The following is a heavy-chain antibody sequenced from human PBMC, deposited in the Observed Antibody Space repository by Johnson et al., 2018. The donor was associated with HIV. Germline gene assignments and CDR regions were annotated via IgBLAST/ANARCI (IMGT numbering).Heavy chain of an antibody. CDR3: AKDRGSPGIPAAFDI. CDR1: GFSFSRYG. D-gene: IGHD1-26*01. J-gene: IGHJ3*02. Sequence: QVQLVESGGGVVHPGRSLRISCAASGFSFSRYGMHWVRQAPGKGLEWVAVIWYDGSNKYPADSVKGRFTISRDNTKNTLLLQMNSLRAEDTAVHYRAKDRGSPGIPAAFDIWGQGTMVTVSS. CDR2: IWYDGSNK. V-gene: IGHV3-33*06.